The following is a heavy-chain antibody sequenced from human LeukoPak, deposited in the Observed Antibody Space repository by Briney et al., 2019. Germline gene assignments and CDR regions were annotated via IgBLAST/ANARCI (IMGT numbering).Heavy chain of an antibody. D-gene: IGHD1-14*01. CDR3: ATDGEPTYSVYFPF. CDR1: GHTLSKLS. CDR2: FDLEDGET. J-gene: IGHJ4*02. V-gene: IGHV1-24*01. Sequence: ASVKVSCKVSGHTLSKLSIHWVRQAPGEGLQWIGGFDLEDGETILAQKFRGRVTVTKDTSTNTAYMELSSLGSGDTATYYCATDGEPTYSVYFPFWGQGTPVTVSS.